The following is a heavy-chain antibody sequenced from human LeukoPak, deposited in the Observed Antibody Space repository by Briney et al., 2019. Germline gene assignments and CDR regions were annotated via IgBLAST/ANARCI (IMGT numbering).Heavy chain of an antibody. J-gene: IGHJ3*02. CDR1: GFTFSNAW. V-gene: IGHV3-15*01. CDR3: TTDTPYDFWSGPLGYAFDI. CDR2: IKSKTDGGTT. D-gene: IGHD3-3*01. Sequence: GGSLRLSCAASGFTFSNAWMSWVRQAPGKGLEWVGRIKSKTDGGTTDYAAPVKGRFTVSRDDSKNTLYLQMNSLKTEDTAVYYCTTDTPYDFWSGPLGYAFDIWGQGTMVTVSS.